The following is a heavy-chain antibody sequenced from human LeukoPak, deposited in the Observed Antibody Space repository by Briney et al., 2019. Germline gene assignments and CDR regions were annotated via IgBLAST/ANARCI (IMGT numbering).Heavy chain of an antibody. Sequence: ASVKVSCKASGGTFSSYAISWVRQAPGQGLEWMGRIIPILGIANYAQEFQGRVTTTADKSTSTAYMELSSLRSEDTAVYYCARDHGRLELAEGFDYWGQGTLVTVSS. D-gene: IGHD1-7*01. V-gene: IGHV1-69*04. CDR2: IIPILGIA. J-gene: IGHJ4*02. CDR1: GGTFSSYA. CDR3: ARDHGRLELAEGFDY.